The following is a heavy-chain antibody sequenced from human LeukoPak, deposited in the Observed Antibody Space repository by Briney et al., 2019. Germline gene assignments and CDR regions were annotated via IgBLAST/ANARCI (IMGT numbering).Heavy chain of an antibody. CDR3: ARSDNMERTRTLWFGESFNWFDP. Sequence: GASVKVSCKVSGYTLTELSMHWVRQAPGQGLEWMGIINPSGGSTSYAQKFQGRVTMTRDTSTSTVYMELSSLRSEDTAVFYCARSDNMERTRTLWFGESFNWFDPWGQGTLVTVSS. V-gene: IGHV1-46*01. J-gene: IGHJ5*02. CDR2: INPSGGST. CDR1: GYTLTELS. D-gene: IGHD3-10*01.